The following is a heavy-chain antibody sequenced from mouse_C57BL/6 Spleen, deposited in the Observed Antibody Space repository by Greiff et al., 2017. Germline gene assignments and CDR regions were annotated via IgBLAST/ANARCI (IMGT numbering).Heavy chain of an antibody. CDR3: TRVPIYYDYDGGAMDY. V-gene: IGHV5-17*01. D-gene: IGHD2-4*01. CDR1: GFTFSDYG. CDR2: ISSGSSTI. J-gene: IGHJ4*01. Sequence: EVKLLESGGGLVKPGGSLKFSCAASGFTFSDYGMHWVRQAPEKGLEWVAYISSGSSTIYYADTVKGRFTISRDNTKNTLFLQMTMLVSEDTAMCYCTRVPIYYDYDGGAMDYWGQGTSVTVSS.